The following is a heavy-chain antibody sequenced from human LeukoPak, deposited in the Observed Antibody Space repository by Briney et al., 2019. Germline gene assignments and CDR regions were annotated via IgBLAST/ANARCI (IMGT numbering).Heavy chain of an antibody. V-gene: IGHV3-7*01. CDR1: GFTFSSYW. CDR2: IKQDGSEK. D-gene: IGHD5-18*01. CDR3: AKDPRDHTYGWSWRYFDY. J-gene: IGHJ4*02. Sequence: GGSLRLSCAASGFTFSSYWMSWVRQAPGKGLEWVANIKQDGSEKYYVDSVKGRFTISRDNAKNSLYLQMNSLRPEDTAVYYCAKDPRDHTYGWSWRYFDYWGQGTLVTVSS.